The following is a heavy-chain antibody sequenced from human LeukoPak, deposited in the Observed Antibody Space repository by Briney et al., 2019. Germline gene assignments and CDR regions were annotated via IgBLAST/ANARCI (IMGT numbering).Heavy chain of an antibody. CDR3: AKERNLEIAVAGTIFDY. Sequence: GGSLRLSCAASGFTVSSIYMSWVRQAPGKGLEWVSVIYSGGDTYYADSVKGRFTISRDNSKNMIYLEMSSLKAEDTAVYYCAKERNLEIAVAGTIFDYWGQGTLVTVSS. J-gene: IGHJ4*02. D-gene: IGHD6-19*01. CDR2: IYSGGDT. V-gene: IGHV3-66*01. CDR1: GFTVSSIY.